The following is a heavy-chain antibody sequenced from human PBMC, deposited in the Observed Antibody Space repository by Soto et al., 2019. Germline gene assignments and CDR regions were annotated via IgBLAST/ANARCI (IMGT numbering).Heavy chain of an antibody. Sequence: QVQLQESGPGLVKPSETLSLTCTVSGGSISSYYWCWIRQPPGKGLEWIGYIYYSGSTNYNPSLKSRVTISVDTSKNQFSLKLSSVTAADTAVYYCARGYFDWLLTDYYYYYGMDVWGQGTTVTVSS. J-gene: IGHJ6*02. V-gene: IGHV4-59*08. CDR1: GGSISSYY. D-gene: IGHD3-9*01. CDR2: IYYSGST. CDR3: ARGYFDWLLTDYYYYYGMDV.